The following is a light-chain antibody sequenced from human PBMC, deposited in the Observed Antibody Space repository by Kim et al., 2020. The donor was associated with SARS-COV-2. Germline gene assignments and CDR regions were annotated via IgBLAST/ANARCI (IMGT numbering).Light chain of an antibody. CDR3: QTWGTGIQV. CDR1: SGHTTYA. CDR2: VVNDGGH. J-gene: IGLJ2*01. Sequence: QPVLTQSPSASASLGASIKLTCTLNSGHTTYAIAWHQQHPEKGPRYLMTVVNDGGHTKGDGIPDRFSGSSSGAERYLTISSLQSEDEADYYCQTWGTGIQVFGGGTQLTVL. V-gene: IGLV4-69*01.